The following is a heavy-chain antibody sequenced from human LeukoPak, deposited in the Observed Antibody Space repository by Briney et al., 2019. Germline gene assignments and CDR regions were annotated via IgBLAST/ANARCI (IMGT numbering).Heavy chain of an antibody. Sequence: PGGSLRLSCAASGFTFSSYWMHWVRQAPGKGLVWVSRINTDGSSTSYADSVKGRFTISRDNAKNTLYLQMNSLRAEDTAVYYCARAREYYDFWSGYFSAFDIWGQGTMVTVSS. CDR3: ARAREYYDFWSGYFSAFDI. V-gene: IGHV3-74*01. D-gene: IGHD3-3*01. J-gene: IGHJ3*02. CDR2: INTDGSST. CDR1: GFTFSSYW.